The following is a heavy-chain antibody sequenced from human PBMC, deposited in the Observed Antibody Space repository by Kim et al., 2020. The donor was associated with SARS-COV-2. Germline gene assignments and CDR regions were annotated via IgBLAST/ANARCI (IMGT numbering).Heavy chain of an antibody. J-gene: IGHJ4*02. CDR1: GGSFSGYY. V-gene: IGHV4-34*01. Sequence: SETLSLTCAVYGGSFSGYYWSWIRQPPGKGLEWIGEINHSGSTNYNPSLKSRVTISVDTSKNQFSLKLSSVTAADTAVYYCARSAPRYKHGAGHTEDDYWGQGTLVTVSS. CDR2: INHSGST. CDR3: ARSAPRYKHGAGHTEDDY. D-gene: IGHD3-9*01.